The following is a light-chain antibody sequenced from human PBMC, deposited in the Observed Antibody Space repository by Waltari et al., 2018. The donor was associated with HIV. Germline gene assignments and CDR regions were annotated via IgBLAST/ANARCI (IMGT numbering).Light chain of an antibody. V-gene: IGLV3-10*01. Sequence: SYELTQPPSVSVSLGQTARITCSGDALPKKYAYWYQQRSGQAPVLVIYEDNKRPSGIPERFSGSSSGTMATLTISGAQVEDEADYSCFSTDSSGNHRVFGGGTKLTVL. CDR3: FSTDSSGNHRV. CDR2: EDN. CDR1: ALPKKY. J-gene: IGLJ3*02.